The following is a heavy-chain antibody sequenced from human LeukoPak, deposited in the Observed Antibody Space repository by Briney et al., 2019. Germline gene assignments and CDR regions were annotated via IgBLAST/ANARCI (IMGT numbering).Heavy chain of an antibody. D-gene: IGHD1-26*01. V-gene: IGHV3-7*01. Sequence: GGSLTLSCAASGFRFGDYCMTWARHAPGKGLEWVANIKQGGAEKHYAESVEGRFIISRDNAKNSLYLEMDSLKVEDTAVYYCARVGAWDLQRVFDYWGQGTLVTVSS. CDR2: IKQGGAEK. CDR1: GFRFGDYC. CDR3: ARVGAWDLQRVFDY. J-gene: IGHJ4*02.